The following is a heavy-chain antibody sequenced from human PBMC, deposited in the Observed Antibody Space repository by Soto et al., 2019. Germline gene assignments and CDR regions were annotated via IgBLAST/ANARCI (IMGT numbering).Heavy chain of an antibody. CDR1: GGSFSGYY. Sequence: SETLSLPCAVYGGSFSGYYWSWIRQPPGKGLEWIGEINHSGSTNYNPSLKSRVTISVDTSKNQFSLKLSSVTAADTAVYYCARRLTGSSYWYFDLWGRGTLVTVSS. J-gene: IGHJ2*01. CDR3: ARRLTGSSYWYFDL. V-gene: IGHV4-34*01. CDR2: INHSGST. D-gene: IGHD1-20*01.